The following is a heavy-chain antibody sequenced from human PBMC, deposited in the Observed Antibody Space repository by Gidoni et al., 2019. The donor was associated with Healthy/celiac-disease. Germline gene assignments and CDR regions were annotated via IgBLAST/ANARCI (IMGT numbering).Heavy chain of an antibody. J-gene: IGHJ6*02. V-gene: IGHV3-48*01. D-gene: IGHD3-10*01. CDR1: GFTFSSYS. CDR2: ISSSSSTI. CDR3: ARDSMVQGVIINYYYYGMDV. Sequence: EVQLVESGGGLVQPGGSLRLSCAASGFTFSSYSMNWVRQAPGKGLEWVSYISSSSSTIYYADSVKGRFTISRDNAKNSLYLQMNSLRAEDTAVYYCARDSMVQGVIINYYYYGMDVWGQGTTVTVSS.